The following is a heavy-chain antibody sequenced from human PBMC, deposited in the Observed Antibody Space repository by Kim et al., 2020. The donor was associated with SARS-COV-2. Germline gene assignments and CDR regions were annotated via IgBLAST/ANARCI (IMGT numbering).Heavy chain of an antibody. CDR2: INHSGST. V-gene: IGHV4-34*01. D-gene: IGHD6-19*01. Sequence: SETLSLTCAVYGGSFSGYYWSWIRQPPGKGLEWIGEINHSGSTNYNPSLKSRVTISVDTSKNQFSLKLSSVTAADTAVYYCARAGVAVAGTYYYYYGMDVWGQGTTVTVSS. J-gene: IGHJ6*02. CDR3: ARAGVAVAGTYYYYYGMDV. CDR1: GGSFSGYY.